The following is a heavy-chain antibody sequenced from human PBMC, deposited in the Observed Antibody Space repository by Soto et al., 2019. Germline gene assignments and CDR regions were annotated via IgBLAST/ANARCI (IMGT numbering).Heavy chain of an antibody. Sequence: SVKVSCKASGLTFTSSAVQWVRQARGQRLEWIGWIVVGSGNTNYAQKFQERVTITRDMSTSTAYMELSSLRSEDTAVYYCAADGGGSGYFDYWGQGTLVTVSS. CDR1: GLTFTSSA. D-gene: IGHD3-22*01. J-gene: IGHJ4*02. CDR3: AADGGGSGYFDY. V-gene: IGHV1-58*01. CDR2: IVVGSGNT.